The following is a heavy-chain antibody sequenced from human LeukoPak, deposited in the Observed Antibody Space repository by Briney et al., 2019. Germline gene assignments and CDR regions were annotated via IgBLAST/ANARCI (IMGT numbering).Heavy chain of an antibody. V-gene: IGHV4-4*07. CDR2: IYPTGNT. CDR3: ARGGYRSGYVFDY. Sequence: SETLSLTCSVSGGAIISYYCSWIRQPAGKGPEWIGRIYPTGNTDYNPSLKTRVTMSTDLSKKQFSLRLRSVTAVDTAVYYCARGGYRSGYVFDYWGQGTLVTVSS. D-gene: IGHD5-18*01. J-gene: IGHJ4*02. CDR1: GGAIISYY.